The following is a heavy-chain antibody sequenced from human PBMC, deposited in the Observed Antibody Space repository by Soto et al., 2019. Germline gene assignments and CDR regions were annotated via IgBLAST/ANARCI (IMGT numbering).Heavy chain of an antibody. CDR1: GFTFSGSV. D-gene: IGHD2-2*01. CDR2: IRSKANNYAT. Sequence: PGESLKISCAASGFTFSGSVMHWVRQASGKGLEWVGRIRSKANNYATAYAASVKGRFIISRDDSQNTAFLQMSSLKTEDTAVYYCSAPEYCSGTSCLGYWGQGTLVTVSS. V-gene: IGHV3-73*01. J-gene: IGHJ4*02. CDR3: SAPEYCSGTSCLGY.